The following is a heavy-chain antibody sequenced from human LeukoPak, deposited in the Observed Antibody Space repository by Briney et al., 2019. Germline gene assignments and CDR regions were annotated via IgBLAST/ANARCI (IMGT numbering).Heavy chain of an antibody. V-gene: IGHV3-7*01. CDR3: ARGDGDYVTHYFDY. CDR1: GFTFSSYW. Sequence: GGSLRLSCAASGFTFSSYWMSWVRQAPGKGLEWVANIKQDGSEKYYVDSVKGRFTISRDNAKNSLYLQTNSLRAEDTAVYYCARGDGDYVTHYFDYWGQGTLVTVSS. D-gene: IGHD4-17*01. CDR2: IKQDGSEK. J-gene: IGHJ4*02.